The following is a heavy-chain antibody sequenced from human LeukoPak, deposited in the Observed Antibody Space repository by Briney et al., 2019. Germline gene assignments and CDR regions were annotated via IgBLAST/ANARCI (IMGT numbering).Heavy chain of an antibody. CDR1: GFTFTTYG. CDR2: ISTYNGNT. J-gene: IGHJ4*02. V-gene: IGHV1-18*01. CDR3: ARGLEGYSYGQAY. Sequence: GASVKVSCKASGFTFTTYGISWVRQAPGQGLEWMGWISTYNGNTNTDYAQKLQGRVTMTTDTSTSTAYMELRSLRSDDTAVYYCARGLEGYSYGQAYWGQGTLVTVSS. D-gene: IGHD5-18*01.